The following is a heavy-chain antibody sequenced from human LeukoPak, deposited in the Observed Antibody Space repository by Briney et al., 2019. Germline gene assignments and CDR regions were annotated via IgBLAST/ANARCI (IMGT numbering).Heavy chain of an antibody. D-gene: IGHD3-22*01. CDR1: GLTFYDYG. CDR3: ARDASHYYDSSDY. J-gene: IGHJ4*02. Sequence: RPGGTLRLSCAASGLTFYDYGMTRVRPAPRKRLERVSVINCNAGSTRYADSVKVRFTTSSDNAKNPLYLQMNSLRAEDTALYYCARDASHYYDSSDYWGQGTLVTVSS. CDR2: INCNAGST. V-gene: IGHV3-20*04.